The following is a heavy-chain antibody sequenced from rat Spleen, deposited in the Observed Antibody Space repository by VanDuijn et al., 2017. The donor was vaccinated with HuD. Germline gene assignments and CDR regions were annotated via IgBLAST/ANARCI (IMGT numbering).Heavy chain of an antibody. CDR1: GFTLSDYY. CDR2: MSYDGSST. V-gene: IGHV5-29*01. D-gene: IGHD4-3*01. CDR3: VRQDTSGYSNWFAY. Sequence: EVQLVESDGGLVQPGRSLKLSCAASGFTLSDYYMAWVRQAPTKGLEWVATMSYDGSSTYYRDSVKGRFTVSRDNAKNTLYLQLDSLRSEDTATYYCVRQDTSGYSNWFAYWGQGTLVTVSS. J-gene: IGHJ3*01.